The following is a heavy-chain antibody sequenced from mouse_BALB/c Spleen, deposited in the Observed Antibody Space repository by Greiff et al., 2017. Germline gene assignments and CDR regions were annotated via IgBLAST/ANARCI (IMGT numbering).Heavy chain of an antibody. CDR3: ARGHYYGSSHFDY. D-gene: IGHD1-1*01. CDR2: ISSGGST. CDR1: GFTFSSYA. Sequence: DVMLVESGGGLVKPGGSLKLSCAASGFTFSSYAMSWVRQTPEKRLEWVASISSGGSTYYPDSVKGRFTISRDNARNILYLQMSSLRSEDTAMYYCARGHYYGSSHFDYWGQGTTLTVSS. J-gene: IGHJ2*01. V-gene: IGHV5-6-5*01.